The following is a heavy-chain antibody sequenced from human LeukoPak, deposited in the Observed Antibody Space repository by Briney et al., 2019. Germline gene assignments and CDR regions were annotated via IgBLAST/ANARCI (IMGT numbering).Heavy chain of an antibody. D-gene: IGHD5-24*01. J-gene: IGHJ4*02. V-gene: IGHV3-21*04. Sequence: GGSLRLSCAASGFTFSSYSMNWVRQAPGKGLEWVSSISSSSTYISYADSVKGRFTISRDNAKNSLYLQMNSLRVEDTAVYYCAKVIREVDMSHDYWRQGALVTVSS. CDR2: ISSSSTYI. CDR3: AKVIREVDMSHDY. CDR1: GFTFSSYS.